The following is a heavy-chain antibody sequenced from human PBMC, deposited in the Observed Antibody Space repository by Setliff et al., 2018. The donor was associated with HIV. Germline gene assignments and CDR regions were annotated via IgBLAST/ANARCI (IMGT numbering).Heavy chain of an antibody. Sequence: GESLKISCAASGFTVSSNYMRWVRQAPGKGLEWVSVIYSGGSTYYADSVKGRFTISRDNSKNTLYLQMNSLRAEDTAVYYCARAMVPDSSGYYRPPAFDIWGQGTMVTVSS. CDR1: GFTVSSNY. V-gene: IGHV3-53*01. D-gene: IGHD3-22*01. CDR2: IYSGGST. CDR3: ARAMVPDSSGYYRPPAFDI. J-gene: IGHJ3*02.